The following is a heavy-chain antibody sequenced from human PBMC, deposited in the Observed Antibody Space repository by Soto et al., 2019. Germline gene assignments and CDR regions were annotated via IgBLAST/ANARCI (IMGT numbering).Heavy chain of an antibody. Sequence: LSLTCTVSGGSVNTAPYHWSWIRQSPRNGLEWMGNIYYTGSTNYNPSFESRVAISLDTSNNQFSLRLTSLTAADTAEYFCARGHHSYYDTSGYYPYFDFWGQGTLVAVSS. D-gene: IGHD3-22*01. J-gene: IGHJ4*02. CDR2: IYYTGST. CDR3: ARGHHSYYDTSGYYPYFDF. V-gene: IGHV4-61*01. CDR1: GGSVNTAPYH.